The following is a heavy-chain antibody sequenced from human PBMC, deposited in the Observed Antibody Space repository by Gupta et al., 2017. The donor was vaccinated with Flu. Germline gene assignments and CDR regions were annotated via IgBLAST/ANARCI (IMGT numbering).Heavy chain of an antibody. J-gene: IGHJ4*02. CDR1: GFTFSSYS. CDR3: ARDRGYCGGGSCYCDF. CDR2: IKQDGSET. D-gene: IGHD2-15*01. Sequence: EVQLVESGGGSVQPGGSLRVSCAASGFTFSSYSMSWVRQAPGKGLEWVANIKQDGSETYYVDSVKGRFTISRDNAKNSLYLQMNSLRTEDTAVYYCARDRGYCGGGSCYCDFWGQGTLVTVSS. V-gene: IGHV3-7*01.